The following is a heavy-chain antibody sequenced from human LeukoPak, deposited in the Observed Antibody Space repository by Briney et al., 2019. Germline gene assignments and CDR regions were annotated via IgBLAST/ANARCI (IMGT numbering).Heavy chain of an antibody. V-gene: IGHV1-18*01. CDR2: ISAYNGNT. J-gene: IGHJ4*02. Sequence: GASVKVSCKASGYTFTSYGISWVRQAPGQGLEWMGWISAYNGNTNYAQKLQGRVTMTTDTSTSTAYMELSSLRSEDTAVYYCARGYCSGGSCYSFDYWGQGTLVTVSS. CDR3: ARGYCSGGSCYSFDY. D-gene: IGHD2-15*01. CDR1: GYTFTSYG.